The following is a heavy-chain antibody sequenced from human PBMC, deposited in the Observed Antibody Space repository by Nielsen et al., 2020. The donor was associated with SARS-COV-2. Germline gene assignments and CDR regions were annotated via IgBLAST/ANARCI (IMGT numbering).Heavy chain of an antibody. D-gene: IGHD2-2*01. CDR3: ARVTLGYCSTATCNWFDP. J-gene: IGHJ5*02. CDR2: IYYSGST. V-gene: IGHV4-59*13. Sequence: SETLSLTCTVSGGSISSYYWSWIRQPPGKGLEWIGYIYYSGSTNYNPSLKSRVTISVDTSKNQFSLKLSSVTAADTAVYYCARVTLGYCSTATCNWFDPWGQGTLVTVSS. CDR1: GGSISSYY.